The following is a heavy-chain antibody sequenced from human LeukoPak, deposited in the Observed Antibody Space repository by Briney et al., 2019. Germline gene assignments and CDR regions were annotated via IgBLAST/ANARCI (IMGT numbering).Heavy chain of an antibody. D-gene: IGHD4-17*01. Sequence: PGGSLRLSCAASGFTFSSYSMNWVRQAPGKGLEWVSSISSGSSYIYYADSVKGRFTISRDNAKNSLYLQMNSLRAEDTAVYYCATTKDYGDYGRLDYWGQGTLVTVSS. CDR3: ATTKDYGDYGRLDY. V-gene: IGHV3-21*01. CDR1: GFTFSSYS. J-gene: IGHJ4*02. CDR2: ISSGSSYI.